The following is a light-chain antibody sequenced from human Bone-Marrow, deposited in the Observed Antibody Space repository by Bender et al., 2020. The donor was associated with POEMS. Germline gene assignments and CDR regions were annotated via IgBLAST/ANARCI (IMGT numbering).Light chain of an antibody. V-gene: IGLV1-44*01. CDR1: SSNIGTNP. Sequence: QSVLTQPPSASGTPGQRVTISCSGSSSNIGTNPVNWYQQLPGTAPKLLIYINNQRPSGVPDRFSGSKSGTSASLAISGLQSEDEADYYCAAWDDSLGVVFGGGTKLTVL. J-gene: IGLJ3*02. CDR2: INN. CDR3: AAWDDSLGVV.